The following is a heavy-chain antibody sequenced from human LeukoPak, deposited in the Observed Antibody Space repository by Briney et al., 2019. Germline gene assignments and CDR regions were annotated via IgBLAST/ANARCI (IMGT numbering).Heavy chain of an antibody. V-gene: IGHV3-74*01. J-gene: IGHJ4*02. CDR3: ARDPFDY. CDR2: INSEGSST. Sequence: PGGSLRLSCAASGFTFSTYWMHWVRQGSGKGLVRVSRINSEGSSTSYADSVKGRFTISRDNAKNTLYLQMNSLRAEDTAVYYCARDPFDYWGQGTLVTVSS. CDR1: GFTFSTYW.